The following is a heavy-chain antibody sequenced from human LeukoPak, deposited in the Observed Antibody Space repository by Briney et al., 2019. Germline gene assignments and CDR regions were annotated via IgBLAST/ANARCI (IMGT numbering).Heavy chain of an antibody. J-gene: IGHJ4*02. Sequence: GGSLRLSCAASGFTFSIYSMNWVRQAPGKGLEWVSSISSSSSYIYYADSVKGRFTISRDNAKNSLYLQMNSLRAEDTAVYYCARDAEEGYDYVWGSYRYHDYWGQGTLVTVSS. CDR3: ARDAEEGYDYVWGSYRYHDY. CDR1: GFTFSIYS. D-gene: IGHD3-16*02. CDR2: ISSSSSYI. V-gene: IGHV3-21*01.